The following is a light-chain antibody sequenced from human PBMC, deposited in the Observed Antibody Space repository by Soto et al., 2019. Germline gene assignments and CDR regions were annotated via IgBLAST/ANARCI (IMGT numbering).Light chain of an antibody. J-gene: IGLJ1*01. CDR2: DVS. CDR3: SSYTSSSLPYV. V-gene: IGLV2-14*01. Sequence: QSLLTQPAPVSWSPGQAITLSCPGTRRDVCGYNYVSWYQQHPGKAPKLMIYDVSNRPSGVSNRFSGSKSGNTASLTISGLQAEDEADYYCSSYTSSSLPYVFGTGTKVTVL. CDR1: RRDVCGYNY.